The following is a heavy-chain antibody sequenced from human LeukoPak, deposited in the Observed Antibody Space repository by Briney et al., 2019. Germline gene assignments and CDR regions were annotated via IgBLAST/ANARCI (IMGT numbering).Heavy chain of an antibody. CDR2: INHSGST. V-gene: IGHV4-34*01. D-gene: IGHD3-16*02. Sequence: SETLSLTCAVYGGSFSGYYWSWIRQPPGKGLEWIGEINHSGSTNYNPSLKSRVTISVDTSKNQFSLKLSSVTAADTAVYYCARVVIPYYFDYWGQATLVTVSS. CDR3: ARVVIPYYFDY. J-gene: IGHJ4*02. CDR1: GGSFSGYY.